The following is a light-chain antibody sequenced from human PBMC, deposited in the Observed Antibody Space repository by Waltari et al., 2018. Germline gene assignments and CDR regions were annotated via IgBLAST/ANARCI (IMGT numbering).Light chain of an antibody. Sequence: DIQMTQSPSSLSASVGERATITCPASQGIGIYLGWFQQKPGKAPKRLIYDVSSLQAGVPSRFSGSGSGTEFTLTISSLQPEDFATYYCLQHDSFPPTFGQGTKVEIK. CDR3: LQHDSFPPT. V-gene: IGKV1-17*01. J-gene: IGKJ1*01. CDR1: QGIGIY. CDR2: DVS.